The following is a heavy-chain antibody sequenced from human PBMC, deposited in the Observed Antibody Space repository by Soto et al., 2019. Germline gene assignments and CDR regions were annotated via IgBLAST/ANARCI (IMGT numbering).Heavy chain of an antibody. CDR1: GFTFSSYA. V-gene: IGHV3-23*01. J-gene: IGHJ6*02. D-gene: IGHD3-10*01. CDR2: ISGSGGST. Sequence: GSLRLSCAASGFTFSSYAMSWVRQAPGKGLEWVSAISGSGGSTYYADSVKGRFTISRDNSKNTLYLQMNSLRAEDTAVYYCAKSFGAYYYYYGMDVWGQGTTVTVSS. CDR3: AKSFGAYYYYYGMDV.